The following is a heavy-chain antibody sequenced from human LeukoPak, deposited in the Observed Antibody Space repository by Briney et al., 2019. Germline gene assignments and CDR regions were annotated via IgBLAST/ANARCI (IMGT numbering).Heavy chain of an antibody. CDR2: IYYSGST. J-gene: IGHJ3*02. D-gene: IGHD3-9*01. Sequence: SGTLSLTCAVSGGSISSSNWWSWVRQPPGKGLEWIGYIYYSGSTYYNPSLKSRVTISVDTSKNQFSLKLSSVTAADTAVYYCARDRGYDILTGTSHAFDIWGQGTMVTVSS. V-gene: IGHV4-4*02. CDR3: ARDRGYDILTGTSHAFDI. CDR1: GGSISSSNW.